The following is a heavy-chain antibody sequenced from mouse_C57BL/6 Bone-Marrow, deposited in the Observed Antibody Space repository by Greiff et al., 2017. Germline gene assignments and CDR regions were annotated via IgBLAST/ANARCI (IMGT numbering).Heavy chain of an antibody. V-gene: IGHV1-19*01. CDR2: INPYNGGT. J-gene: IGHJ3*01. D-gene: IGHD2-3*01. CDR3: AREVMRGLLRGCAH. Sequence: EVQLQESGPVLVKPGASVKLSCKASGYTFTDYYMNWVKQSHGKSLEWIGVINPYNGGTSYNQKFKGKATLTVDKSSSTAYMELNSLTSEDTAVYDSAREVMRGLLRGCAHRGEEGLVTVSA. CDR1: GYTFTDYY.